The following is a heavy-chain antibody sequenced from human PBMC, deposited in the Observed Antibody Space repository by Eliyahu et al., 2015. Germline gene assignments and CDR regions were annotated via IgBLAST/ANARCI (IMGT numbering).Heavy chain of an antibody. CDR2: IYHSGST. J-gene: IGHJ4*02. D-gene: IGHD2-15*01. CDR3: ARDRDCDGGSCYFDY. CDR1: GGSISSSNW. V-gene: IGHV4-4*02. Sequence: QVQLQESGPGLVKPSGTLXLTCAVXGGSISSSNWWSWVXQPPGKGLEWIGEIYHSGSTNYNPSLKSRVTISVDKSKNQFSLKLSSVTAADTAVYYCARDRDCDGGSCYFDYWGQGTLVTVSS.